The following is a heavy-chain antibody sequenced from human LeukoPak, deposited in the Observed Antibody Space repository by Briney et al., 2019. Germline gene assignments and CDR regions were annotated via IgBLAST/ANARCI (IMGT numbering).Heavy chain of an antibody. Sequence: VGSLRLSCAASGFTFSSYSMYWVRQAPGKGLEWVSCISSSSTYIYYVDSVKGRFTISRDNAKNSLYLQMNSLRVEDTALYYCARGSEMATLTRAFDPWGQGTLVTVSS. CDR3: ARGSEMATLTRAFDP. CDR1: GFTFSSYS. D-gene: IGHD5-24*01. CDR2: ISSSSTYI. J-gene: IGHJ5*02. V-gene: IGHV3-21*01.